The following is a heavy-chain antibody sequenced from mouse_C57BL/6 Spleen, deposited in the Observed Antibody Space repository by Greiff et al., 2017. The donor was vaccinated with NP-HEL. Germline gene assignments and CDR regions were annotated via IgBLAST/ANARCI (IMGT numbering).Heavy chain of an antibody. J-gene: IGHJ2*01. V-gene: IGHV2-2*01. CDR3: ARNSGDGYSYCVDY. CDR1: GFSLTSYG. Sequence: VHLVESGPGLVQPSQSLSITCTVSGFSLTSYGVHWVRQSPGKGLEWLGVIWSGGSTDYNAAFISRLSISKDNSKSQVFFKMNSLQADDTAIYYCARNSGDGYSYCVDYWGQGTTLTVSS. D-gene: IGHD2-3*01. CDR2: IWSGGST.